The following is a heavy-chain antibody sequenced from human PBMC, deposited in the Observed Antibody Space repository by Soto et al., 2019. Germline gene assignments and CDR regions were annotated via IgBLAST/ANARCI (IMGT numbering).Heavy chain of an antibody. J-gene: IGHJ5*02. CDR1: GFTFSSYS. CDR2: ISSSGSTI. D-gene: IGHD3-3*01. V-gene: IGHV3-48*04. Sequence: EVQLVESGGGLVQPGGSLRLSCAASGFTFSSYSMNWVRQAPGKGLEWVSYISSSGSTIYYADSVKGRFTISRDNAKNSLYLQMNSLRAEDTAVYYCAREKRFLEWGYNWFDPWGQGTLVTVSS. CDR3: AREKRFLEWGYNWFDP.